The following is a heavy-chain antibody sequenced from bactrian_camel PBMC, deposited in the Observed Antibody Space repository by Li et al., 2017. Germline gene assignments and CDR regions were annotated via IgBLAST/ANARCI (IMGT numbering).Heavy chain of an antibody. CDR1: GLTYSRYC. J-gene: IGHJ4*01. Sequence: HVQLVESGGGSVQAGGSLRLSCAASGLTYSRYCMGWFRQAPGKEREGVARINSYGSTSYVDSVKGRFTISRDNTKNEVYLQMSSLKVEEDAAVYYCSAAKGILSTDGLGAYWGQGTQVTVS. CDR3: SAAKGILSTDGLGAY. D-gene: IGHD3*01. CDR2: INSYGST. V-gene: IGHV3S9*01.